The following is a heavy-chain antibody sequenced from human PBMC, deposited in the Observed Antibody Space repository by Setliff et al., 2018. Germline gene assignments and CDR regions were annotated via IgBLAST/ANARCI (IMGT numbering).Heavy chain of an antibody. CDR3: AADYYDSSGYGY. J-gene: IGHJ4*02. V-gene: IGHV1-24*01. CDR1: GYTLTELS. CDR2: FDPEDGET. D-gene: IGHD3-22*01. Sequence: SVKVSCKVSGYTLTELSMHWVRQAPGKGLEWMGGFDPEDGETIYAQKFQGRVTMTEDTSTDTAYMELSSLRSEDTAVYYCAADYYDSSGYGYWGQGTLVTVSS.